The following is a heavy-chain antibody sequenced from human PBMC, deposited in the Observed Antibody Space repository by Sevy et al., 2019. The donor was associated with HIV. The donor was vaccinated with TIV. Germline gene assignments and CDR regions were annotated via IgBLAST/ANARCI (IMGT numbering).Heavy chain of an antibody. D-gene: IGHD6-19*01. CDR3: ARIISRTIIPVGIDQ. Sequence: SETLSLTCAVSGDSISSSYYWGWIRQPPGKGLEWIGYIYHSGSPYYNPSLKSRVTISVDTSKNQFSLTLNSVTAADTAVYYCARIISRTIIPVGIDQLGQGTLVTVSS. CDR1: GDSISSSYY. CDR2: IYHSGSP. J-gene: IGHJ4*02. V-gene: IGHV4-38-2*01.